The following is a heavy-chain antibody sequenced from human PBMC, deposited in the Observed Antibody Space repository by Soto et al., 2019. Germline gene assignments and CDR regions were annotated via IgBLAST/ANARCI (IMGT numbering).Heavy chain of an antibody. D-gene: IGHD3-9*01. Sequence: QVQLVESGGGVVQPGTSLTLSCAASGFIFSRDGMHWVRQAPGKGLEWVAVISYHGSDIYYAESVKGRFTNSRDNSKNTVYLQMNSLRPEDTALYYCPKPKGADIPFDSWGQGTLVTVSS. V-gene: IGHV3-30*18. CDR1: GFIFSRDG. CDR2: ISYHGSDI. J-gene: IGHJ4*02. CDR3: PKPKGADIPFDS.